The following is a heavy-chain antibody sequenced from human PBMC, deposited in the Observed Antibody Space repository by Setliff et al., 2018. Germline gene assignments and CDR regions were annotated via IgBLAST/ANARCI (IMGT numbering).Heavy chain of an antibody. CDR2: IYHSGST. CDR3: ARVGAVNYDFDS. CDR1: GYSISNDYF. D-gene: IGHD3-10*01. J-gene: IGHJ4*02. Sequence: LSLTCTVSGYSISNDYFWGWIRQPPGKGLEWIGSIYHSGSTSYYPSLKSRVTISVDTSKNQFSLKLTSVTAADTAVYYCARVGAVNYDFDSWGQGTLVTVSS. V-gene: IGHV4-38-2*02.